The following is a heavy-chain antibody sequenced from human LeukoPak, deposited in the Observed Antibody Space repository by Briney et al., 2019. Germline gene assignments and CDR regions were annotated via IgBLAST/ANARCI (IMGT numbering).Heavy chain of an antibody. J-gene: IGHJ2*01. D-gene: IGHD4-17*01. V-gene: IGHV3-53*01. CDR2: IYSGGST. CDR1: GFTVSSNY. CDR3: ARAIGSVTIQRYFDL. Sequence: GGSLRLSCAASGFTVSSNYMSWVRQAPGKGLEWVSLIYSGGSTCYADSVKGRFTIPRDNSKNTLYLQMNSLRAEDTAVYYCARAIGSVTIQRYFDLWGRGTLVTVSS.